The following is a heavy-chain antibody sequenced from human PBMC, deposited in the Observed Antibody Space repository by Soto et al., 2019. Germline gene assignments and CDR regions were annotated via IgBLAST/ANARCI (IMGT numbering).Heavy chain of an antibody. CDR3: ARVFWSIAAAGSYYYYYYGMDV. CDR2: IIPIFGTA. Sequence: QVQLVQSGAEVKKPGSSVKVSCKASGGTFSSYAISWVRQAPGQGLEWMGGIIPIFGTANYAQKFQGRVTITADESTSTAYMELSSLRSEDTAVYYCARVFWSIAAAGSYYYYYYGMDVWGQGTTDTVSS. J-gene: IGHJ6*02. D-gene: IGHD6-13*01. CDR1: GGTFSSYA. V-gene: IGHV1-69*01.